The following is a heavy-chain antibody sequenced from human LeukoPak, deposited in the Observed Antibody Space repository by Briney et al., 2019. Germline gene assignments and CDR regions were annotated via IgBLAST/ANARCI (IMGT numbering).Heavy chain of an antibody. Sequence: GGSLRLSCAASGFTFDDYAMHWVRQAPGKGLEWVSGISWNSGSIGYADSVKGRFTISRDNAKNSLYLQMNSLRAEDTAVYYCATIVGATRAFLDYWGQGTLVTVSS. CDR3: ATIVGATRAFLDY. J-gene: IGHJ4*02. CDR2: ISWNSGSI. D-gene: IGHD1-26*01. V-gene: IGHV3-9*01. CDR1: GFTFDDYA.